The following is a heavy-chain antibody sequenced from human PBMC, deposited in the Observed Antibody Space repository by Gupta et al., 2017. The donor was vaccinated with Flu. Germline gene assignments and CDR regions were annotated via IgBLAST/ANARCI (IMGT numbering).Heavy chain of an antibody. V-gene: IGHV3-21*01. CDR3: ARVGRYDILTGYYNAGFDY. J-gene: IGHJ4*02. D-gene: IGHD3-9*01. CDR2: ISSSSSYI. CDR1: GLPFSSYS. Sequence: EVQVVESGGGLVKPGGSLSLSCAASGLPFSSYSMNWFGTAQGKGLEWVSSISSSSSYIYNADSVKGRFTISRDNAKNSLYLQMNSLRAEDTAVYYCARVGRYDILTGYYNAGFDYWGQGTLVTVSS.